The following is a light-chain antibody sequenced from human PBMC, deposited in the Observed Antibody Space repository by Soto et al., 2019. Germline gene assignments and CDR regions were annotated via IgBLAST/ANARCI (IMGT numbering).Light chain of an antibody. CDR2: GAS. V-gene: IGKV3-15*01. Sequence: EIELTQSPGTLSLSPGESATLSCRASQSVSSNLAWYQQKPGQAPRLLIYGASTRATGIPARFSGSGSGTEFTLTISSLQSEDFAVYYCQQYNNWPAWTFGQGTKVDIK. CDR3: QQYNNWPAWT. CDR1: QSVSSN. J-gene: IGKJ1*01.